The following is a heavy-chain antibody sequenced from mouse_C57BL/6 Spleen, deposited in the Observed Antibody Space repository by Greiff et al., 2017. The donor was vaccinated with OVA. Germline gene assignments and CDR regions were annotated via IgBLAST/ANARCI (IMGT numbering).Heavy chain of an antibody. CDR3: ARESDGYYVGWYFDV. D-gene: IGHD2-3*01. V-gene: IGHV5-17*01. Sequence: EVQLVESGGGLVKPGGSLKLSCAASGFTFSDYGMHWVRQAPEKGLEWVAYLSSGSSTIYYADTVKGRFTISRDNAKNTLFLQMTSLRSEDTAMYYCARESDGYYVGWYFDVWGTGTTVTVSS. J-gene: IGHJ1*03. CDR2: LSSGSSTI. CDR1: GFTFSDYG.